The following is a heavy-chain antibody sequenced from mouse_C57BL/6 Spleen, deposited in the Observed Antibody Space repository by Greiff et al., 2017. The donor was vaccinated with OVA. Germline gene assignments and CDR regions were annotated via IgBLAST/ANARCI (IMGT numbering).Heavy chain of an antibody. V-gene: IGHV1-12*01. CDR3: ARQPYSNYFAWFAY. CDR2: IYPGNGDT. D-gene: IGHD2-5*01. Sequence: QVQLQQSGAELVRPGASVKMSCKASGYTFTSYNMHWVKQTPRQGLEWIGAIYPGNGDTSYNQKFKGKATLTVAKSSSTAYMQRSSLTSEDSAVYFCARQPYSNYFAWFAYWGQGTLVTVSA. CDR1: GYTFTSYN. J-gene: IGHJ3*01.